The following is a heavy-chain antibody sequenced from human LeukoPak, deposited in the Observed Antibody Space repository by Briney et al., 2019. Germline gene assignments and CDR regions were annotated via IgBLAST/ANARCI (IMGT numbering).Heavy chain of an antibody. D-gene: IGHD6-19*01. CDR3: ARGGGTAVAGSDY. J-gene: IGHJ4*02. CDR2: IYYSGST. CDR1: GGSISSSSYY. V-gene: IGHV4-39*07. Sequence: PSETLSLTCTVSGGSISSSSYYWGWIRQPPGKGLEWIGSIYYSGSTYYNPSLKSRVTISVDTSKNQFSLKLSSVTAADTAVYYCARGGGTAVAGSDYWGQGTLVTVSS.